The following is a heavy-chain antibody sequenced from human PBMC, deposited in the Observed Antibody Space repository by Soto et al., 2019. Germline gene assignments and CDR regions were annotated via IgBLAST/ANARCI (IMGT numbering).Heavy chain of an antibody. CDR3: ARGRYGDY. J-gene: IGHJ4*02. CDR1: GYTFTSYG. V-gene: IGHV1-18*01. CDR2: ISAHNGNT. Sequence: QVHLVQSGAEVKKPGASVKVSCKCSGYTFTSYGITWVRQAPGQGLEWMGWISAHNGNTDYAQKLQGRVTVTRDTSTSTAYMELRSLRSDDTAVFYCARGRYGDYWGQGALVTVSS. D-gene: IGHD1-1*01.